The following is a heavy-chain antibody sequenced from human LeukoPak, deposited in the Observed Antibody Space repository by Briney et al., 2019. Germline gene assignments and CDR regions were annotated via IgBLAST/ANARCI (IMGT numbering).Heavy chain of an antibody. Sequence: GGSLRLSCAASGFTFSSYWMHWVRQAPGKGLVWVSRISSDGSTTNYADSVKGRFTISRDNAKNTLYLQMNSLKTEDTAVYYCTRDQTPYYWGQGTLVTVSS. CDR3: TRDQTPYY. CDR2: ISSDGSTT. J-gene: IGHJ4*02. V-gene: IGHV3-74*01. CDR1: GFTFSSYW.